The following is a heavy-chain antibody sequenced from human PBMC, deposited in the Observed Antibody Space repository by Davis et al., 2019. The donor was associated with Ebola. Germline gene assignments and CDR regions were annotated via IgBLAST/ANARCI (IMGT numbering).Heavy chain of an antibody. V-gene: IGHV3-30*18. D-gene: IGHD6-19*01. Sequence: PGGSLRLSCAASGFNFRSYGMHWVRQAPGKGLEWVAVISYDGSNKYYADSVKGRFTISRDNSKNTLYLQMNSLRAEDTAVYYCAKEEYSSGGGSDYWGQGTLVTVSS. J-gene: IGHJ4*02. CDR1: GFNFRSYG. CDR2: ISYDGSNK. CDR3: AKEEYSSGGGSDY.